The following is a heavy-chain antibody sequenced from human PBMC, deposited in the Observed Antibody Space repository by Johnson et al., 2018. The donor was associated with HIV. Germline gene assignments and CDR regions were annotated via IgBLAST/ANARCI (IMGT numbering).Heavy chain of an antibody. J-gene: IGHJ3*02. Sequence: VQLVESGGGLVQPGGSLRLSCAASGFTLSSYDMHWVRQATGKGLEWVSEIDTAGDTYYPGSVKGRFTTSRENAKNSLYLQMNSLRAGDTAVYYCAKWRIIYAFDIWGQGTMVTVSS. D-gene: IGHD2-8*01. CDR2: IDTAGDT. CDR1: GFTLSSYD. CDR3: AKWRIIYAFDI. V-gene: IGHV3-13*01.